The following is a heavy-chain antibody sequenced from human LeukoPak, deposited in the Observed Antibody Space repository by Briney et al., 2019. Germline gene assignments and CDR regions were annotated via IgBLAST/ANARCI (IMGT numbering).Heavy chain of an antibody. CDR2: IYPGDSDT. D-gene: IGHD3-10*01. V-gene: IGHV5-51*01. CDR3: ARHDTYGSGTYSYNYMDV. Sequence: GESLKISCKGSGYSFTSYWIGWVRPMPGKGLEWMGIIYPGDSDTRYSPSFQGQVTISADKSISTAYLQWRSLKASDTAIYYCARHDTYGSGTYSYNYMDVWGKGTTVTVSS. J-gene: IGHJ6*03. CDR1: GYSFTSYW.